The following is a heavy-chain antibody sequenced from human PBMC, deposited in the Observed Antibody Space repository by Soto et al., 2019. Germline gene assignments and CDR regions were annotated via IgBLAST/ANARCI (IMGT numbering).Heavy chain of an antibody. CDR3: ARDSFYCGGRYCYHSPFYMDV. D-gene: IGHD2-21*01. J-gene: IGHJ6*03. CDR1: GYNFSSHD. Sequence: QVHLVQAGAEVRKPGASVQVSCKASGYNFSSHDIHWVRQAPGQGLEWMGWINAGNGNTRYSQKFQDRITIPRDASASTAYMELSSLRSEDTAIYYCARDSFYCGGRYCYHSPFYMDVWGKGTTVTVSS. V-gene: IGHV1-3*01. CDR2: INAGNGNT.